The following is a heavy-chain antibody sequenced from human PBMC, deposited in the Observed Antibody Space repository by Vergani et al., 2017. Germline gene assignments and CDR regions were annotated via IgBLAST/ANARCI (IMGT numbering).Heavy chain of an antibody. Sequence: EVQLVESGGGLVQPGGSLRLSCAASGFTFSSYSMNWVRQAPGKGLEWVSLISWDGGSTYYADSVKGRFTISRDNSKNSLYLQMNSLRAEDTALYYCAKDKGIAAAGTIIDYWGQGTLVTVSS. D-gene: IGHD6-13*01. V-gene: IGHV3-43D*03. J-gene: IGHJ4*02. CDR2: ISWDGGST. CDR3: AKDKGIAAAGTIIDY. CDR1: GFTFSSYS.